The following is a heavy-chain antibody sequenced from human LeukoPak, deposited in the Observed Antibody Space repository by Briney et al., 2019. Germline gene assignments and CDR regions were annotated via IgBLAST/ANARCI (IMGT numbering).Heavy chain of an antibody. CDR2: IGIDSGNT. D-gene: IGHD5-24*01. Sequence: GGSLRLSCAASVFNFIDYSMNWVRQAPGKGLEWISYIGIDSGNTNYADSVKGRFTISGDKAKNSLYLQMNSLRVEDTAVYYCARDYKYAFDNWGQGTLVTVSS. J-gene: IGHJ4*02. CDR1: VFNFIDYS. CDR3: ARDYKYAFDN. V-gene: IGHV3-48*01.